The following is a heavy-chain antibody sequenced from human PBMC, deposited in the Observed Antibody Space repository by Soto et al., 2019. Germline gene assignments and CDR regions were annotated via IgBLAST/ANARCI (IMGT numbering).Heavy chain of an antibody. Sequence: GVSLRFSCAASGFSFVNYAMNWVRQAPGKGLEWVSGLSGSGTSTYYADSVKGRFTISRDNSGNTLDLQMNSLRVEDTAVYYYAKSVRYYDSSGYYPLDYWGQGTVVTVSS. CDR1: GFSFVNYA. J-gene: IGHJ4*02. V-gene: IGHV3-23*01. CDR2: LSGSGTST. D-gene: IGHD3-22*01. CDR3: AKSVRYYDSSGYYPLDY.